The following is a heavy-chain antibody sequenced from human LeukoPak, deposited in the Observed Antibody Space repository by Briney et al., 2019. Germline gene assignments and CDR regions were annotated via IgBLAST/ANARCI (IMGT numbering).Heavy chain of an antibody. CDR1: GFTIGDYA. D-gene: IGHD2-21*02. Sequence: GGSLSLSCTASGFTIGDYAMSWFRQAPGKGLEWVGFIRSKAYGGTTEYAASVKGRFTISRDDSKSIAYLQMNSLKTEDTAVYYCTRAYCGGDCYSYYYYMDVWGKGTTVTVSS. CDR3: TRAYCGGDCYSYYYYMDV. CDR2: IRSKAYGGTT. J-gene: IGHJ6*03. V-gene: IGHV3-49*03.